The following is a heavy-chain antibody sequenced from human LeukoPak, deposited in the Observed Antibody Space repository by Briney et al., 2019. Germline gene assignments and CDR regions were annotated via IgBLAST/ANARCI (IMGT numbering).Heavy chain of an antibody. CDR3: ARGLRQLVRGNYFDY. Sequence: SESLSPTCTVAGGSISSSSYYWGLIRQPPGKGLEWIGSIYSSASTYHNPTLTRRVTISVHTSKNQSSLKLSSLTAADTAVYYCARGLRQLVRGNYFDYWGEGTLVTVSS. CDR2: IYSSAST. CDR1: GGSISSSSYY. D-gene: IGHD6-6*01. V-gene: IGHV4-39*07. J-gene: IGHJ4*02.